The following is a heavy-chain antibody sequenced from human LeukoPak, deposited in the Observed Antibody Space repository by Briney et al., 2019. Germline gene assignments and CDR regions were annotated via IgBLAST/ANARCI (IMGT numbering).Heavy chain of an antibody. V-gene: IGHV3-30-3*01. CDR2: ISYDGSNK. Sequence: GGSLRLSCAASGFTFSSYAMHWVRQAPGKGLEWVAVISYDGSNKYYADSVKGRFTISRDNSKNTLYLQMNSLRAEDTAVYYCARGGVDCSSTSCWFDYWGQGTLVTVSS. CDR1: GFTFSSYA. D-gene: IGHD2-2*01. CDR3: ARGGVDCSSTSCWFDY. J-gene: IGHJ4*02.